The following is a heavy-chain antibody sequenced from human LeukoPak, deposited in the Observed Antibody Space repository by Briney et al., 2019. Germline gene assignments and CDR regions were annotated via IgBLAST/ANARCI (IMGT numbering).Heavy chain of an antibody. J-gene: IGHJ4*02. CDR3: ARGGVYYWNPRY. CDR1: GFSVSSNY. V-gene: IGHV3-53*01. D-gene: IGHD1-20*01. Sequence: PGGSLRLFCVASGFSVSSNYMSWVRRALGKGLEWVSLLYTDGTTYYASSVEGRFTISRDDSRNTIYLHMNSLRADDTAVYYCARGGVYYWNPRYWGQGTLVTVSS. CDR2: LYTDGTT.